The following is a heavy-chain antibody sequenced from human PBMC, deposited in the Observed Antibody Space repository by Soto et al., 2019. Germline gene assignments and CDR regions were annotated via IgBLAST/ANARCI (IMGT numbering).Heavy chain of an antibody. CDR2: IIPIFGTA. CDR3: ARYYYDSSGYYYADY. D-gene: IGHD3-22*01. CDR1: GGTFSSYA. V-gene: IGHV1-69*13. J-gene: IGHJ4*02. Sequence: SVKVSCKASGGTFSSYAISWVRQAPGQGLEWMGGIIPIFGTANYAQKFQGRVTITADESTSTAYMEPSSLRSEDTAVYYCARYYYDSSGYYYADYWGQGTLATVSS.